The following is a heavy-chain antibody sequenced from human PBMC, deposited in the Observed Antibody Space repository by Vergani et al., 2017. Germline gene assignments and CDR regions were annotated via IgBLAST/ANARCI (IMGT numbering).Heavy chain of an antibody. D-gene: IGHD2-15*01. CDR1: GYTFTNYD. J-gene: IGHJ5*01. Sequence: QVQLVQSGAEVKKPGASVKVSCKASGYTFTNYDINWVRRATGQGLEWMGWMNPISGNTGFAQKFRGRVTITRDTSISTAYMELSSLRSEDTAIYYCARVLAGYCSGDKCYIHPWFDSGGTGTLVTVSS. CDR2: MNPISGNT. V-gene: IGHV1-8*03. CDR3: ARVLAGYCSGDKCYIHPWFDS.